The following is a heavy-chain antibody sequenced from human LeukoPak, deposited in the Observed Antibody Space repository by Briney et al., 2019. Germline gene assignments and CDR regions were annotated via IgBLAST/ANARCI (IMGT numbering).Heavy chain of an antibody. J-gene: IGHJ2*01. CDR3: AKDIAVAGMTFWYFDL. CDR2: ISWNSGSI. Sequence: GGSLRLSCGASGFTFSSYAMHWVRQAPGKGLEWVSGISWNSGSIGYADSVKGRFTISRDNAKNSLYLQMNSLRAEDTALYYCAKDIAVAGMTFWYFDLWGRGTLVTVSS. V-gene: IGHV3-9*01. D-gene: IGHD6-19*01. CDR1: GFTFSSYA.